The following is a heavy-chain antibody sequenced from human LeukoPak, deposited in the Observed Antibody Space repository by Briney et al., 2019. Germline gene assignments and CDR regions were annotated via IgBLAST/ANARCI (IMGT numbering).Heavy chain of an antibody. V-gene: IGHV1-8*01. CDR3: ARDPGGSSGWYEKGGWFDP. J-gene: IGHJ5*02. Sequence: GASVKVSCKASGYTFTSYDINWVRQATGQGLEWMGWMNPNSGNTGYAQKFQGRVTMTRNTSISTAYMELSSLRSEDTAVYYCARDPGGSSGWYEKGGWFDPWGQGTLVTVSS. CDR1: GYTFTSYD. D-gene: IGHD6-19*01. CDR2: MNPNSGNT.